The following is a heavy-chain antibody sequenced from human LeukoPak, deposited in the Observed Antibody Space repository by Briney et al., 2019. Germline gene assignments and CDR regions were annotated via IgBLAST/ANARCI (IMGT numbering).Heavy chain of an antibody. CDR1: GFTFSSYA. V-gene: IGHV3-23*01. D-gene: IGHD3-10*01. CDR3: AKDPEWFGEFEEFDY. CDR2: ISGSGGST. Sequence: QSGGSLRLSCAASGFTFSSYAMSWVRQAPGKGLEWVSAISGSGGSTYYADSVKGRFTISRDNSKNTLYLQMNSPRAEDTAVYYCAKDPEWFGEFEEFDYWGQGTLVTVSS. J-gene: IGHJ4*02.